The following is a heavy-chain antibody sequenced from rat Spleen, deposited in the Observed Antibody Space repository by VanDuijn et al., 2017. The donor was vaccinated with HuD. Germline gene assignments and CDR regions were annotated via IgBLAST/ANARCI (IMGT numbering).Heavy chain of an antibody. V-gene: IGHV5-22*01. CDR3: ARWESCAD. CDR1: GFTFTDFY. J-gene: IGHJ3*01. Sequence: EVQLVESDGGLVQPGRSLKLSCAASGFTFTDFYMAWVRQAPTKGLEWVASISYEGSSTYYGDSVKGRFTIYRDNTRSTQCLQMDSLRSEDTAISYGARWESCADWGQGTLVTVSS. CDR2: ISYEGSST. D-gene: IGHD5-1*01.